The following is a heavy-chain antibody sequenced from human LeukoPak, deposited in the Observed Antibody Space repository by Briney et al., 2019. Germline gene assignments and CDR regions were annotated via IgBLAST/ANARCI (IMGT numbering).Heavy chain of an antibody. CDR2: ISAYNGNT. V-gene: IGHV1-18*01. D-gene: IGHD1-26*01. CDR3: ATGVDSGSSFYFDY. J-gene: IGHJ4*02. CDR1: GYTFTSYG. Sequence: ASVKVSCKASGYTFTSYGISWVRQAPGQGLEWMGWISAYNGNTNYAQKLQGRVTMTTGTSTSTAYMELSSLRSEDTAIYYCATGVDSGSSFYFDYWGQGTLVTVSS.